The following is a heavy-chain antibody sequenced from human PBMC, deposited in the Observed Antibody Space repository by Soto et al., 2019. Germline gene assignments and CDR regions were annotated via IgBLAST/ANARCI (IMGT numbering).Heavy chain of an antibody. CDR2: IRHSGST. D-gene: IGHD2-15*01. J-gene: IGHJ4*02. CDR1: GGSFSGYY. CDR3: ARTYGGNAFDY. V-gene: IGHV4-34*01. Sequence: QVQLQQWGAGLLKPSETLSLTCAVYGGSFSGYYWSWIRQPTGKGLEWLGEIRHSGSTNYNPSLKSRVTISVDTSKNQFSLKLSSVTAADTAVYYCARTYGGNAFDYWGQGTLVTVSS.